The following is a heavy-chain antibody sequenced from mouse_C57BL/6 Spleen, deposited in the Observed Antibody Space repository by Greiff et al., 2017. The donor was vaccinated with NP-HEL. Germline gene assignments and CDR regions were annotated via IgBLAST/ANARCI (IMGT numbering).Heavy chain of an antibody. D-gene: IGHD1-1*01. V-gene: IGHV1-50*01. CDR1: GYTFTSYW. CDR2: IDPSDSYT. J-gene: IGHJ2*01. CDR3: GRSGDYYGTRYYFDY. Sequence: QVHVKQPGAELVKPGASVKLSCKASGYTFTSYWMQWVKQRPGQGLEWIGEIDPSDSYTNYNQKFKGKATLTVDTSSSTAYMQLSRRTAEASAVYYCGRSGDYYGTRYYFDYWGQGTTLTVSS.